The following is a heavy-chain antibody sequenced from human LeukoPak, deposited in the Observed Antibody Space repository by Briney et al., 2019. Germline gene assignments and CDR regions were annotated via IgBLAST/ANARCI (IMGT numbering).Heavy chain of an antibody. V-gene: IGHV3-66*01. J-gene: IGHJ5*02. D-gene: IGHD1-20*01. CDR1: GFTVSSNY. CDR3: ARDWRITGTNWFDP. Sequence: GGSLRLSCAASGFTVSSNYMSWVRQAPGKGLEWVSVIYSGGSTYYADSVKGRFTISRDNAKNTLYLQMNSLRAEDTAVYYCARDWRITGTNWFDPWGQGTLVTVSS. CDR2: IYSGGST.